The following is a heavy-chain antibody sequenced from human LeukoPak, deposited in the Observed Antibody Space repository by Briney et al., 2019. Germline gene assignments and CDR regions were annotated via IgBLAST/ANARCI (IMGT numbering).Heavy chain of an antibody. D-gene: IGHD3-22*01. CDR2: ISAYNGNT. CDR3: ARDNWAPTRAYYYDSSGYQGSDWYFDL. J-gene: IGHJ2*01. CDR1: GYTFTSYG. V-gene: IGHV1-18*01. Sequence: ASVKVSCKASGYTFTSYGISWVRQAPGQGPEWMGWISAYNGNTNYAQKLQGRVTMTTDTSTSTAYMELRSLRSDDTAVYYCARDNWAPTRAYYYDSSGYQGSDWYFDLWGRGTLVTVSS.